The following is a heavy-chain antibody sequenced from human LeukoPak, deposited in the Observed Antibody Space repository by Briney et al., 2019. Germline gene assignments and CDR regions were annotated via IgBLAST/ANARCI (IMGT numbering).Heavy chain of an antibody. CDR1: GFTFSSYA. J-gene: IGHJ4*02. D-gene: IGHD6-13*01. CDR3: AGSSSCFDY. Sequence: PGRSLRLSCAASGFTFSSYAMHWVRQAPGKGLEWVAVISYDGRNKYYADSVKGRFTISRDNSKNTLYLQMNSLRAEDTAVYYCAGSSSCFDYWGQGTLVTVSS. V-gene: IGHV3-30*04. CDR2: ISYDGRNK.